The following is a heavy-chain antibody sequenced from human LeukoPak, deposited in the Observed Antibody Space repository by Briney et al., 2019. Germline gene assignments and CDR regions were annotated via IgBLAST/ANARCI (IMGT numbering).Heavy chain of an antibody. CDR2: IHTSGST. V-gene: IGHV4-4*07. Sequence: PSETLSLPCTVSGDSISSYYWSWAPKPAGKGLEGLGRIHTSGSTNYNPSLKSPVTMSVDTSKNQSSLTLSPSPAPGHACFYRARVGILWFWELSCWFDPWGQGTLVTVSS. J-gene: IGHJ5*02. CDR1: GDSISSYY. CDR3: ARVGILWFWELSCWFDP. D-gene: IGHD3-10*01.